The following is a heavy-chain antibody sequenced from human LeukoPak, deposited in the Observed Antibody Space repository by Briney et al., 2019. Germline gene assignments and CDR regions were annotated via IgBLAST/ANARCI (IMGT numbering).Heavy chain of an antibody. CDR2: TSGTGAST. D-gene: IGHD6-19*01. CDR1: GFTFSNYW. Sequence: GGSLRLSCAASGFTFSNYWMSWVRQVPGKGLEWVSGTSGTGASTYYADSVKGRFTISRDNSENTLYLQMNSLRAEDTAVYYCAKVAYSRMAVAGQRILDYWGQGTLVTVSS. J-gene: IGHJ4*02. CDR3: AKVAYSRMAVAGQRILDY. V-gene: IGHV3-23*01.